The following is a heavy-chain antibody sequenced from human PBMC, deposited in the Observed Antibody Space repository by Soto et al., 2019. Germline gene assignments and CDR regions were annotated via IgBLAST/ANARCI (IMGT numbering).Heavy chain of an antibody. CDR2: IIPIFGTA. D-gene: IGHD2-2*01. Sequence: SVKVSCKASGGTFSSYAISWVRQAPGQGLEWMGGIIPIFGTADYAQKFQGRVTITADKSTSTAYMELSNLRSEDTAVYYCARGRYQLLHSWFDPRGQGTLVTVSS. V-gene: IGHV1-69*06. J-gene: IGHJ5*02. CDR1: GGTFSSYA. CDR3: ARGRYQLLHSWFDP.